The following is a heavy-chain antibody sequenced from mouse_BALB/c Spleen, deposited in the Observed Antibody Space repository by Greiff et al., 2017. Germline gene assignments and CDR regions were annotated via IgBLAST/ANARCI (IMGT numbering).Heavy chain of an antibody. CDR1: GSTFTGYY. D-gene: IGHD1-1*01. J-gene: IGHJ4*01. Sequence: QVQLQQSGAELVNPGAPVKLSCKAPGSTFTGYYMYWVKQRPGQGLEWIGEINPSNGGTNFNEKFKSKATLTVDKSSSTAYMQLSSLTSEDSAVYYCTRSHYGSSYYAMDYWGQGTSVTVSS. CDR3: TRSHYGSSYYAMDY. CDR2: INPSNGGT. V-gene: IGHV1S81*02.